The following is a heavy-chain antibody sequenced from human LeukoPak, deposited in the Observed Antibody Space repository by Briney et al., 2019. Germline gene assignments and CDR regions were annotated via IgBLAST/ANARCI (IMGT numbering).Heavy chain of an antibody. CDR3: ARCPESSGYYYELDS. V-gene: IGHV3-30*03. CDR2: ISYHGNNE. D-gene: IGHD3-22*01. J-gene: IGHJ4*02. CDR1: GFTISLYG. Sequence: GGSLRLSCAASGFTISLYGMHWVRQAPGKGLEWVAVISYHGNNEYYADSVKGRFTISRDNSKDTLYLQMNSLTAEDTAVYYCARCPESSGYYYELDSWGQGTLVTVSS.